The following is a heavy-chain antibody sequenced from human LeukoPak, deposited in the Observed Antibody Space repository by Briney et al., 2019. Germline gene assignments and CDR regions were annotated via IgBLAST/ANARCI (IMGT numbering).Heavy chain of an antibody. V-gene: IGHV4-34*01. J-gene: IGHJ6*03. Sequence: PSETLSLTCAVYGGSFSGYYWSWIRQPPGKGLEWIGELNHSGSTNYNPSLKSRVTISVDTSKNQFSLKLSSVTAADTAVYYCARGRKYHYDSSGPRRPYYYYMDVWGKGTTVTVSS. D-gene: IGHD3-22*01. CDR1: GGSFSGYY. CDR3: ARGRKYHYDSSGPRRPYYYYMDV. CDR2: LNHSGST.